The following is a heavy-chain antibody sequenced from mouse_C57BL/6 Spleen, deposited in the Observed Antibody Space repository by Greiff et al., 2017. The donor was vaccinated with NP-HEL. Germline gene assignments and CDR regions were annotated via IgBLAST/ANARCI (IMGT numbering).Heavy chain of an antibody. V-gene: IGHV1-63*01. CDR1: GYTFTNYW. Sequence: QVQLQQSGAELVRPGTSVKMSCKASGYTFTNYWIGWAKQRPGHGLEWIGDIYPGGGYTNYNEKFKGKATLTADKSSSTAYMQFSSLTSEDSAIYYCARGPSNYYGSSPGDYWGQGTTLTVSS. CDR2: IYPGGGYT. J-gene: IGHJ2*01. CDR3: ARGPSNYYGSSPGDY. D-gene: IGHD1-1*01.